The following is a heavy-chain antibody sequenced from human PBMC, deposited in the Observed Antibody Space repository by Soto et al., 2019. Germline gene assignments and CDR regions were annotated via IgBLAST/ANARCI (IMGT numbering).Heavy chain of an antibody. V-gene: IGHV3-30-3*01. CDR1: GFTFSSYA. CDR3: ARDYGFGVFWSGGFDY. J-gene: IGHJ4*02. Sequence: PVGSLRLSCAASGFTFSSYAMHWVRQAPGKGLEWVAVISYDGSNKYYADSVKGRFTISRDNSKNTLYLQMNSLRAEDTAVYYCARDYGFGVFWSGGFDYWGQGTLVTVSS. D-gene: IGHD3-3*01. CDR2: ISYDGSNK.